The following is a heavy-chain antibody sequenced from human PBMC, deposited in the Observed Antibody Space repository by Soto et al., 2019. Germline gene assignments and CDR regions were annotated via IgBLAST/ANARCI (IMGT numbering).Heavy chain of an antibody. J-gene: IGHJ4*02. CDR3: ARKQAGYFSGIDY. Sequence: WGSLRLSCAASGFSFGSYALSWVRQAPGKGLEWVSTISGSDGKTFYADSVKGRFSISRDTSQNTLYLQMNSLRADDTAVYFCARKQAGYFSGIDYWGQGTLVTVS. CDR2: ISGSDGKT. D-gene: IGHD2-15*01. V-gene: IGHV3-23*01. CDR1: GFSFGSYA.